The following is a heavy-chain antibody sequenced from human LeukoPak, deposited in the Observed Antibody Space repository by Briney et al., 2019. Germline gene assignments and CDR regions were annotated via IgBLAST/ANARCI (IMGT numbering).Heavy chain of an antibody. CDR1: GGTFSSYA. J-gene: IGHJ4*02. D-gene: IGHD3-22*01. CDR3: ARDHYYDSSGYSTHFDY. Sequence: SVKVSCKASGGTFSSYAISWVRQAPGQGLEWMGGVIPIFGTANYAQKFQGRVTITADESTSTAYMELSSLRSEDTAVYYCARDHYYDSSGYSTHFDYWGQGTLVTVSS. CDR2: VIPIFGTA. V-gene: IGHV1-69*13.